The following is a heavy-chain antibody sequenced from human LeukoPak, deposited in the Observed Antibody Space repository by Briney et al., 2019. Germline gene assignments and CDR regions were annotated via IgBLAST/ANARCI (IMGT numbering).Heavy chain of an antibody. CDR2: ISGSGGST. CDR3: ARGVLNYYDSSGYYYY. V-gene: IGHV3-23*01. D-gene: IGHD3-22*01. CDR1: GFTFSSYG. J-gene: IGHJ4*02. Sequence: GGSLRLSCAASGFTFSSYGMSWVRQAPGKGLEWVSAISGSGGSTYYADSVKGRFTISRDNSKNTLYLQMNSLRAEDTAVYYCARGVLNYYDSSGYYYYWGQGTLVTVSS.